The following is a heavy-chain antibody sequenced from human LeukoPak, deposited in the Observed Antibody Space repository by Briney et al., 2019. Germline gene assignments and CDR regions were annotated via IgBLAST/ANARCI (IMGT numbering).Heavy chain of an antibody. CDR3: ARDLPVAVAPSY. J-gene: IGHJ4*02. V-gene: IGHV3-33*01. D-gene: IGHD6-19*01. CDR2: IWYDGSNK. CDR1: GFTFSSYG. Sequence: PGGSLRLSCAASGFTFSSYGMHWVRQAPGKGLEWVAVIWYDGSNKYYADSVKGRFTISRDNSKNTLYLQMNSLRAEDTAVYYCARDLPVAVAPSYWGQGTLATVSS.